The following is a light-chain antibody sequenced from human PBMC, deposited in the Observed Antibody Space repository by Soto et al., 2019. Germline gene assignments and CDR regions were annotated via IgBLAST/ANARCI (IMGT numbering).Light chain of an antibody. CDR3: SSYTSSSTRV. J-gene: IGLJ2*01. V-gene: IGLV2-14*01. Sequence: QSVLTQPASVSGSPGQSITISCTGTSSDVAGYNYVSWYQQHPGKAPKLMIYDVSNRPSGVSNRFSGSKSGNTASLTISGVQAEDEADYYCSSYTSSSTRVFGGGTKLTVL. CDR1: SSDVAGYNY. CDR2: DVS.